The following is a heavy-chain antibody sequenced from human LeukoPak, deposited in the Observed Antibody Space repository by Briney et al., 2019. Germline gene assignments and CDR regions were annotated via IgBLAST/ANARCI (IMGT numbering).Heavy chain of an antibody. CDR3: AKVGIAAAGTTPPYYYYYYMDV. J-gene: IGHJ6*03. CDR1: GFTFRSYG. CDR2: ISYDASNK. Sequence: GGSLRLSCAASGFTFRSYGMHWVRQTPGKGLEWVAVISYDASNKYYADSVKGRFTISRDNSKNTLYLQMNSLRAEDTAVYYCAKVGIAAAGTTPPYYYYYYMDVWGRGTTVTISS. V-gene: IGHV3-30*18. D-gene: IGHD6-13*01.